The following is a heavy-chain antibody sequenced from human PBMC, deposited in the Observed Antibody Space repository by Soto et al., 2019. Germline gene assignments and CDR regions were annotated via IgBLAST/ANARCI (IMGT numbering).Heavy chain of an antibody. J-gene: IGHJ4*02. CDR1: GGTFSSYA. Sequence: ASVKVSCKASGGTFSSYAISWVRQAPGQGLEWMGGIIPIFGTANYAQKFQGRVTITADESTSTAYMELSSLRSEDTAVYYCARLMYRGLEWLFFDYWGQGTLVTVSS. V-gene: IGHV1-69*13. CDR2: IIPIFGTA. D-gene: IGHD3-3*01. CDR3: ARLMYRGLEWLFFDY.